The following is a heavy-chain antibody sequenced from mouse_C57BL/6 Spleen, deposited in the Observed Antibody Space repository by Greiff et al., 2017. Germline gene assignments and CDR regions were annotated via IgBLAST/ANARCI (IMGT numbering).Heavy chain of an antibody. J-gene: IGHJ2*01. V-gene: IGHV5-9-1*02. D-gene: IGHD5-1-1*01. CDR2: ISSGGDYI. CDR3: TRDKYSGRFDY. Sequence: EVQLVESGEGLVKPGGSLKLSCAASGFTFSSYAMSWVRQTPEKRLEWVAYISSGGDYIYYADTVKGRFTISRDNTRNTLYLQMSSLKSEDTAMYYCTRDKYSGRFDYWGQGTTLTVSS. CDR1: GFTFSSYA.